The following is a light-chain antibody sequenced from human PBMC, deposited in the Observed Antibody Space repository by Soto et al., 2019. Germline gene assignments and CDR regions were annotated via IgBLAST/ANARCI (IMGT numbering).Light chain of an antibody. CDR3: IQGTRWPLT. J-gene: IGKJ4*01. CDR2: KVS. V-gene: IGKV2-30*01. CDR1: QSLVYSDGNTY. Sequence: DVVMTQSPLSLPVTLGQPASISCRSSQSLVYSDGNTYLTWFQQRPGQSPRRLIYKVSNRDSGVPARFSGSGSGTDFTLKISRVEAEDVGVYYCIQGTRWPLTFGGGTKVEIK.